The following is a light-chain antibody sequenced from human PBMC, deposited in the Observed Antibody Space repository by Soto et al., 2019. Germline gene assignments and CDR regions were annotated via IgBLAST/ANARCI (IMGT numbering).Light chain of an antibody. CDR2: GAS. Sequence: IQMTQSPPSLSASVGDRVTITCRASQGIRTWQAWYQQIPKKAPKPLIYGASSLVSGAPSRFNGSGSGTDFTLTITTLQPEDFATYYCQQYSSYPRTFGGGTKVEIK. J-gene: IGKJ4*01. V-gene: IGKV1D-16*01. CDR1: QGIRTW. CDR3: QQYSSYPRT.